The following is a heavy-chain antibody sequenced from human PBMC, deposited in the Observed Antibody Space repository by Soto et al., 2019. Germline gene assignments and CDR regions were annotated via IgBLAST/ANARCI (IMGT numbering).Heavy chain of an antibody. V-gene: IGHV4-30-2*01. CDR3: VRERTIFGVAPGGGVDV. J-gene: IGHJ6*02. Sequence: QLQLQESGSGLIKPSQTLSLTCAVSGGSISTSDYTWSWIRQPPGRGLEWIGSVYHSGATHYMPSLKTRLTLSLDKSKTQFSLDLTSVTAADAAVYYCVRERTIFGVAPGGGVDVWGQGTTVTVSS. CDR1: GGSISTSDYT. CDR2: VYHSGAT. D-gene: IGHD3-3*01.